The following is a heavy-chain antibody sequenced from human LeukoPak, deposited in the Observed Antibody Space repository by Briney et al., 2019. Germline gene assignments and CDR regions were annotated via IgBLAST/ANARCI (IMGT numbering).Heavy chain of an antibody. CDR1: GFTFSSYS. CDR2: ICHSGSA. J-gene: IGHJ4*02. V-gene: IGHV4-30-4*08. CDR3: ARETLFEYDSGGYHERYYFDN. D-gene: IGHD3-22*01. Sequence: LRLSCAASGFTFSSYSMNWVRQSPGKALEWIGYICHSGSAYYNPSLKSRVSISVDTSRSQFSLKLSSVTAADTAIYYCARETLFEYDSGGYHERYYFDNWGQGTLVAVSS.